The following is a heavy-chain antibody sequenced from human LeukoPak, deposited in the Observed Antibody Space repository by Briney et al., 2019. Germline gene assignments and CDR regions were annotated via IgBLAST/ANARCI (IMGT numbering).Heavy chain of an antibody. D-gene: IGHD3-22*01. V-gene: IGHV3-74*03. Sequence: GGTLRLSCAASGFTFSDYWMYWVRQAPGKGLVWVSRIKSDGTGILYADFVEGRFTISRDNAKNALYLQMTSLRDEDTAVYYCVRLRRNSDRSDYYYFYDYWGQGILVTASS. CDR2: IKSDGTGI. J-gene: IGHJ4*02. CDR1: GFTFSDYW. CDR3: VRLRRNSDRSDYYYFYDY.